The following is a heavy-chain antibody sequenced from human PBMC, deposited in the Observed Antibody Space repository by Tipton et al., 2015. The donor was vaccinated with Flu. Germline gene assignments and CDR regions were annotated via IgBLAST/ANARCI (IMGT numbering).Heavy chain of an antibody. Sequence: QSGPEVKKPGSSVKVSCKASGGTFSSYAISWVRQAPGQGLEWMGGIIYPGDSDTRYSPSFQGQVTISADKSISTAYLQWSSLKASDTAMYYCARRGEAGTNDYWGQGTLVTVSS. D-gene: IGHD6-13*01. CDR2: IYPGDSDT. V-gene: IGHV5-51*01. J-gene: IGHJ4*02. CDR3: ARRGEAGTNDY. CDR1: GGTFSSYA.